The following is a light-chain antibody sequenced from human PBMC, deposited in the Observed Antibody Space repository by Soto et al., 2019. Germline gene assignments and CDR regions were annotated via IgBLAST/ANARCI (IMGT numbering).Light chain of an antibody. V-gene: IGKV1-5*01. CDR3: QQYYIYPFT. CDR1: QSITGW. J-gene: IGKJ3*01. Sequence: DIQMTQPPSTLSASVGDRVTVTCRASQSITGWLAWYQQKPGKAPHLLIYDASSLETGVPSRFSGRGSGTEFTLTITSLQPDDFATYYCQQYYIYPFTCGPGTTVDI. CDR2: DAS.